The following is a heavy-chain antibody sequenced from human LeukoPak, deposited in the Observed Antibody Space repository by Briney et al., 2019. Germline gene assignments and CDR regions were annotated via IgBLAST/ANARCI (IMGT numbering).Heavy chain of an antibody. V-gene: IGHV4-59*01. Sequence: SETLSLTCTVSGGSISGYYWSWIRQPPGKGLEWIGYIYYSGSTKYNPSLKGRVTMSVDTSRNQFSLKLSSVTAADTVVYYCARGGLENGYHSNDGFDIWGQGTMVTVSS. D-gene: IGHD3-22*01. CDR2: IYYSGST. CDR3: ARGGLENGYHSNDGFDI. CDR1: GGSISGYY. J-gene: IGHJ3*02.